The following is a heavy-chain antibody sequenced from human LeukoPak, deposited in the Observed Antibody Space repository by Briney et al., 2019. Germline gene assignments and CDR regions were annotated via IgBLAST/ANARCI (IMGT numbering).Heavy chain of an antibody. CDR3: AKDGTSTMSAGHLNWFDP. V-gene: IGHV4-59*01. CDR2: IYYSGST. D-gene: IGHD3-10*02. Sequence: SETLSLTCTVSGGSISNSYWTWIRQPPGKGLEWIGHIYYSGSTNYNPSLKSRVTISVDTSKNQFSLKLTSVNAADTALYYCAKDGTSTMSAGHLNWFDPWGQGTLVIVSS. J-gene: IGHJ5*02. CDR1: GGSISNSY.